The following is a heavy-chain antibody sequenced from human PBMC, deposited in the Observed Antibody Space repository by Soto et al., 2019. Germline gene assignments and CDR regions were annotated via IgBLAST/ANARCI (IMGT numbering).Heavy chain of an antibody. J-gene: IGHJ4*02. Sequence: SETLSLTCAVSGGSIFSTSWWSWVRQSPGKGLEWIGEIHHDGSTNYNPSLKSRVIISVNKSKNQFSLRVNSVTAADTAVYYCANKWFGAPYNFDYLVQGALVT. D-gene: IGHD3-10*01. CDR3: ANKWFGAPYNFDY. CDR1: GGSIFSTSW. V-gene: IGHV4-4*02. CDR2: IHHDGST.